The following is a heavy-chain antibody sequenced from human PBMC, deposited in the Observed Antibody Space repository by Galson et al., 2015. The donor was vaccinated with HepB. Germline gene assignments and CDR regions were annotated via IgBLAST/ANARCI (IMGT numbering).Heavy chain of an antibody. Sequence: SVKVSCKASGGTFSSYAISWVRQAPGQGLEWMGRIIPILGIANYAQKFQGRVTITADKSTSTAYMELSSLRSEDTAVYYCARGWYSSSWYTLGGYFDYWGQGTLVTVSS. CDR3: ARGWYSSSWYTLGGYFDY. CDR1: GGTFSSYA. CDR2: IIPILGIA. V-gene: IGHV1-69*04. D-gene: IGHD6-13*01. J-gene: IGHJ4*02.